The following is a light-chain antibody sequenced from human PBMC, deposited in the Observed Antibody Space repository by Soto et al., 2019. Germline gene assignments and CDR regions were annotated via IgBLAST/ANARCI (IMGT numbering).Light chain of an antibody. CDR3: MQALQTPRT. V-gene: IGKV2-28*01. J-gene: IGKJ4*01. Sequence: DVVMTQSPLSLPVTPGEPASISCRSSQTLLHTNGYNYLYWCLQRPGQSPQLLIYLDSNRASGVPDRFSGSGSGTDFTLKISRVKTEDVGVYYCMQALQTPRTFGGGTKVEIK. CDR2: LDS. CDR1: QTLLHTNGYNY.